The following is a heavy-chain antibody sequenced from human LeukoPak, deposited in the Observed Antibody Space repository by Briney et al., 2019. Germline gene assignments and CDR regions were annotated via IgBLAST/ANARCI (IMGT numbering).Heavy chain of an antibody. J-gene: IGHJ5*02. Sequence: PGGSLRLSCAASGFTFSSYSMNWVRQAPGKGLEWVSSISSSSSYIYYADSVKGRFTISRDNAKNSLYLQMNSLRAEDTAVYYCARDRQQLSWWFDPWGQGTLVTVSS. CDR2: ISSSSSYI. CDR3: ARDRQQLSWWFDP. D-gene: IGHD6-13*01. V-gene: IGHV3-21*01. CDR1: GFTFSSYS.